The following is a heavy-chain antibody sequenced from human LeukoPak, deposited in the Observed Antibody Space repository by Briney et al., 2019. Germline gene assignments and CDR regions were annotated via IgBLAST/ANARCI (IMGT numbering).Heavy chain of an antibody. V-gene: IGHV4-59*08. J-gene: IGHJ4*02. D-gene: IGHD1-7*01. Sequence: SETLSLTCAVSGGSISNYYWSWIRQPPGKGLEWIGYIYYSGITNYNPSLKSRVTISVDTSKNQFSLKLSSVAAADTAVYYCARHFGTRGWPKSYFDYWGQGTLVTVPS. CDR1: GGSISNYY. CDR3: ARHFGTRGWPKSYFDY. CDR2: IYYSGIT.